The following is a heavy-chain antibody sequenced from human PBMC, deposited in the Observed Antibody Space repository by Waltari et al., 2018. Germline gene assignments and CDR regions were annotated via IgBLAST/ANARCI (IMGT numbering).Heavy chain of an antibody. CDR1: GFSFRRYY. V-gene: IGHV3-23*01. CDR3: AKELEPAAGYSFDY. Sequence: EVQLLESGGGLVQPGGSLRLSCFASGFSFRRYYMSLVRQAPGKGLEWVSGIGGIGDSTYYADSVRGRFTISRDNSKNMLYLQMNSLRAEDTAVYYCAKELEPAAGYSFDYWGQGSLVTVSS. J-gene: IGHJ4*02. D-gene: IGHD6-13*01. CDR2: IGGIGDST.